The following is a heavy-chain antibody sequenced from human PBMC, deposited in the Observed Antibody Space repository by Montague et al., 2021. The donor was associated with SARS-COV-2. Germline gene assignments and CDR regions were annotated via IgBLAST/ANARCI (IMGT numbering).Heavy chain of an antibody. J-gene: IGHJ4*02. V-gene: IGHV4-61*02. D-gene: IGHD2-21*02. CDR2: TDTSGXT. CDR3: ASSHCGGDCY. CDR1: GGSTSYGSYF. Sequence: TLSLTCTVSGGSTSYGSYFWTWIRQPSGKGLEWIGRTDTSGXTXYXXSLKSRVAISIDTSKDQFSLELSSVTAADTAVYYCASSHCGGDCYSGQGTLVTVSS.